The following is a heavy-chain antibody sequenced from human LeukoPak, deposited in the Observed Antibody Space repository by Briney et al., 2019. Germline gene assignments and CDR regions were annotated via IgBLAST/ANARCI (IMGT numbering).Heavy chain of an antibody. CDR3: ARAGGGVELRQDFDY. V-gene: IGHV3-66*01. CDR2: IYSGGST. D-gene: IGHD1-7*01. CDR1: GFTVSSNY. J-gene: IGHJ4*02. Sequence: PGGSLRLSCAASGFTVSSNYMSWVRQAPGKGLEWVSVIYSGGSTYYADSVKGRFTISRDNSKNTLYLQMNSLRAEDTAVYYCARAGGGVELRQDFDYWGQGTLVTVSS.